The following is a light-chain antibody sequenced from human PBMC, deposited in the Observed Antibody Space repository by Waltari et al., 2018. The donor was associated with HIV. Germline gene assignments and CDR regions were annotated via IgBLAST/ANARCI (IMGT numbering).Light chain of an antibody. V-gene: IGKV4-1*01. CDR3: QQYYSSPLT. CDR1: QSVFFGSNNKNY. CDR2: WAS. Sequence: IVMTQSPDSLTVSLGERAPINCKSTQSVFFGSNNKNYLAWYQQKPGQPPKLLFYWASTRESGVPDRFSVSGSGTDFTLTISSLRTEDVAGYYCQQYYSSPLTFGGGTKVEI. J-gene: IGKJ4*01.